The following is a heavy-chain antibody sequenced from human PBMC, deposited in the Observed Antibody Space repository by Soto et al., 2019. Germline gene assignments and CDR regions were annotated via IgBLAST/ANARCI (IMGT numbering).Heavy chain of an antibody. Sequence: ASVKVSCKASGYTFTSYGISWVRQAPGQGLEWMGWISGYNGDTKYAQKFQGRVTMTVDTSTTTAYMELRSLTSDDRAVYYCAKNGHPPYYYYGMDVWGQGTTVTVSS. J-gene: IGHJ6*02. CDR3: AKNGHPPYYYYGMDV. V-gene: IGHV1-18*01. D-gene: IGHD2-8*01. CDR2: ISGYNGDT. CDR1: GYTFTSYG.